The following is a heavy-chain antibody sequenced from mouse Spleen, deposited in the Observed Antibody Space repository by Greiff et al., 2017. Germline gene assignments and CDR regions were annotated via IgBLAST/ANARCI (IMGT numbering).Heavy chain of an antibody. CDR2: ISYDGSN. Sequence: EVQLQESGPGLVKPSQSLSLTCSVTGYSITSGYYWKWIRQFPGNKLEWMGYISYDGSNNYNPSLKNRISITRDTSKNQFFLKLNSVTTEDTATYYCAREREGFAYWGQGTLVTVSA. J-gene: IGHJ3*01. V-gene: IGHV3-6*01. D-gene: IGHD3-3*01. CDR1: GYSITSGYY. CDR3: AREREGFAY.